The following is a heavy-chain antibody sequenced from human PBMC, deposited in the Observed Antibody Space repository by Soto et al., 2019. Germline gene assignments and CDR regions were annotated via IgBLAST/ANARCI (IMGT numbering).Heavy chain of an antibody. CDR3: ARGGGSSPFDY. D-gene: IGHD6-6*01. CDR2: ISHRSLTI. J-gene: IGHJ4*02. CDR1: GFTFSDHY. Sequence: VGSLRLSCAASGFTFSDHYMAWFRQSPERGLEWLAYISHRSLTIYHARSVKDRFTISRDDATDSLYLQMNSLRVEDTAVYFCARGGGSSPFDYWGQGTVVTVSS. V-gene: IGHV3-11*01.